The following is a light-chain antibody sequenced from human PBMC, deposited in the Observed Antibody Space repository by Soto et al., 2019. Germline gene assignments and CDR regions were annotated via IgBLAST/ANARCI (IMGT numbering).Light chain of an antibody. CDR2: RDN. V-gene: IGLV1-44*01. J-gene: IGLJ2*01. CDR1: NSNLGSNP. CDR3: SAWDDSIFGPV. Sequence: QSALTQPPSASGTPGQRVTISCSGGNSNLGSNPVNWYLHLPGTAPKLLIYRDNQRTSGVPDRFSGSKSGTSASLAISGLQSEDEADYFCSAWDDSIFGPVFGGGTKLTVL.